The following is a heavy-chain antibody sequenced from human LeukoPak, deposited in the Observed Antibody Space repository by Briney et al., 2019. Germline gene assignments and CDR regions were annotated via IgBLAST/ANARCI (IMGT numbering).Heavy chain of an antibody. J-gene: IGHJ6*04. D-gene: IGHD3-10*02. CDR1: GFTFSSYA. CDR3: AELGITMIGGV. V-gene: IGHV3-23*01. Sequence: GGSVRLSCAASGFTFSSYAMSWVRQAPGKGLEWVSTFSGSGGNTYYADSVKGRFTISRDNAKNSLYLQMNSLRAEDTAVYYCAELGITMIGGVWGEGTTVTISS. CDR2: FSGSGGNT.